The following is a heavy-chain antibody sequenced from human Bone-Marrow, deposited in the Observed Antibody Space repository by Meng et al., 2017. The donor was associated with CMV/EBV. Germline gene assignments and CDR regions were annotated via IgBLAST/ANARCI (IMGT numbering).Heavy chain of an antibody. D-gene: IGHD2-2*01. V-gene: IGHV3-74*01. CDR2: INSDGSST. CDR3: AREVVVVVPAATSYYYYGMDV. Sequence: GESLKISCAASGFTFSSYWMHWVRQAPGKGLVWVSRINSDGSSTSYADSVKGRFTISRDNAKNTLYLQMNSLRAEDTAVYYCAREVVVVVPAATSYYYYGMDVWGQGTTVTVSS. J-gene: IGHJ6*02. CDR1: GFTFSSYW.